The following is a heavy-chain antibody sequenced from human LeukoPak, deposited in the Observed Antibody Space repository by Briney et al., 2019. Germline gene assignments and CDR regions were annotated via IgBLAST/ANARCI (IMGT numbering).Heavy chain of an antibody. V-gene: IGHV5-51*01. J-gene: IGHJ4*02. D-gene: IGHD6-19*01. CDR1: GYSFTSYW. CDR2: IYPGDSDT. CDR3: ARPLTVAGTALFAY. Sequence: GESLKISCKGSGYSFTSYWISWVRQMPGKGLEWMGIIYPGDSDTRYSPSFQGQVTISADKSISTAYPQWSSLKASDTAMYYCARPLTVAGTALFAYWGQGTLVTVSS.